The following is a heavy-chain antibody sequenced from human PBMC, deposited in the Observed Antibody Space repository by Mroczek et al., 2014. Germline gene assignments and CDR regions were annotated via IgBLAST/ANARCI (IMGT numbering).Heavy chain of an antibody. CDR1: GGSISSGSYY. D-gene: IGHD3-10*01. CDR3: ARDKRESNYDY. Sequence: QVQLQESGPGLVKPSQTLSLTCTVSGGSISSGSYYWSWIRQPAGKGLEWIGRIYTSGSTNYNPSLKSRVTISVDTSKNQFSLKLSSVTAADTAVYYCARDKRESNYDYWGQGTLVTVSS. CDR2: IYTSGST. V-gene: IGHV4-61*02. J-gene: IGHJ4*02.